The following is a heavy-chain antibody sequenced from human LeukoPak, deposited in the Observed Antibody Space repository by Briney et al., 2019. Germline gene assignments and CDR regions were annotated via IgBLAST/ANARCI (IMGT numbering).Heavy chain of an antibody. CDR3: ARGGIAVAGTGYYYYYYMDV. V-gene: IGHV4-34*01. J-gene: IGHJ6*03. CDR1: GGSFSGYY. D-gene: IGHD6-19*01. Sequence: SETLSLTCAVYGGSFSGYYWSWIRQPPGKGLEWIGEINHSGSTNYNPSLKSRVTISVDTSKNQFSLKLSSVTAADTAVYYCARGGIAVAGTGYYYYYYMDVWGKGTTVTVSS. CDR2: INHSGST.